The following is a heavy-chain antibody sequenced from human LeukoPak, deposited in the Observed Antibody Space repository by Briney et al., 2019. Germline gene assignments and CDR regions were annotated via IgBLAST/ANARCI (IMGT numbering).Heavy chain of an antibody. CDR2: INPNSGST. J-gene: IGHJ4*02. CDR3: ARGRGYSGYDSTEGPLDY. D-gene: IGHD5-12*01. V-gene: IGHV1-2*02. Sequence: ASVKVSCKASGYTFTGYYMHWVRQAPGQGLEWMGWINPNSGSTNYAQKFQGRVTMTRDTSISTAYMELSRLRSDDTAAYYCARGRGYSGYDSTEGPLDYWGQGTLVTVSS. CDR1: GYTFTGYY.